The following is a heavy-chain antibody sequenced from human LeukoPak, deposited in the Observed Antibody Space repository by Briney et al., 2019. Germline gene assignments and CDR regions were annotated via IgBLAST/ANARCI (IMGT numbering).Heavy chain of an antibody. V-gene: IGHV1-18*01. D-gene: IGHD3-10*01. CDR3: ARGSGNYYGSGSYRYYYYYMDV. CDR1: GYTFTSYD. Sequence: GASVKVSCKASGYTFTSYDISWVRQAPGQGLEWMGWISAYNGNTSYAQKLQGRVTMTTDTSTSTAYMELRSLRSDDTAVYYCARGSGNYYGSGSYRYYYYYMDVWGKGTTVTVSS. CDR2: ISAYNGNT. J-gene: IGHJ6*03.